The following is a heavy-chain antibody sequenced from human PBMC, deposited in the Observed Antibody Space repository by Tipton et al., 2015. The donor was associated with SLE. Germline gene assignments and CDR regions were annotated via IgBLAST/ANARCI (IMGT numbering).Heavy chain of an antibody. CDR3: ARVGHSYYYYYMDV. Sequence: TLSLTCAVYGGSFSGYYWSWIRQPPGKGLECIGNINYSGTTSYNPSLRSRVTMSVDTSQNQFSLTLSSVTAADTAIYYCARVGHSYYYYYMDVWDKGTTVTVS. D-gene: IGHD1-26*01. V-gene: IGHV4-34*01. CDR1: GGSFSGYY. J-gene: IGHJ6*03. CDR2: INYSGTT.